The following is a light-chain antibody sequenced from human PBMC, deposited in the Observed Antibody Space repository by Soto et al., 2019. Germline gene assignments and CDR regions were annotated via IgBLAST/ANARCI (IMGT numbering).Light chain of an antibody. V-gene: IGKV3-11*01. CDR3: QKRSNWPLT. CDR2: HAS. Sequence: EIVLTQSPATLSLSPGERATLSCRASQSVSGYLAWYQQKPGQPPRLLIYHASNRVTGIPVRFSGSGSGTEFTLTISRLEPEDFAVYYCQKRSNWPLTFGGGTKVEIK. CDR1: QSVSGY. J-gene: IGKJ4*01.